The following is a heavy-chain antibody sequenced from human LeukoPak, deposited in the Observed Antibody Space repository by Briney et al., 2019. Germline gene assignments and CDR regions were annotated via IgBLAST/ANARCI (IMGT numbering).Heavy chain of an antibody. Sequence: SETLSLTCAVYGGSFSGYYWSWIRQPPGKGLEWIGEINHSGSTNYNPSLKSRVTISVDTSKNQFSLKLSSVTAADTAVYYCARATSSGHFDYWGQGTLVTVSS. J-gene: IGHJ4*02. CDR3: ARATSSGHFDY. CDR1: GGSFSGYY. V-gene: IGHV4-34*01. D-gene: IGHD6-19*01. CDR2: INHSGST.